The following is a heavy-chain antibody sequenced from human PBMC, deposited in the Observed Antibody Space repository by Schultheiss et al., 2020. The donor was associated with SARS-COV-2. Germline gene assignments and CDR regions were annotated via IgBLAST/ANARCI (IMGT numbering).Heavy chain of an antibody. D-gene: IGHD2-2*01. Sequence: GGSLRLSCAASGFTFSSYSMNWVRQAPGKGLEWVSYISSSSSTIYYADSVKGRFTISRDNAKNSLYLQMNSLKTEDTAVYYCARVDLTRPTFYYYYGMDVWGQGTTVTVSS. J-gene: IGHJ6*02. CDR1: GFTFSSYS. CDR2: ISSSSSTI. V-gene: IGHV3-48*01. CDR3: ARVDLTRPTFYYYYGMDV.